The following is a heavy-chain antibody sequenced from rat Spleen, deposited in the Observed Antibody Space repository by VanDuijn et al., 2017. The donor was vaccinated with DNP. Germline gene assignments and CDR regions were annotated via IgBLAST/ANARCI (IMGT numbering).Heavy chain of an antibody. CDR1: GFTFSNSD. CDR2: ISTSGGST. J-gene: IGHJ2*01. D-gene: IGHD1-6*01. CDR3: ATEVYYRLLLRHY. V-gene: IGHV5-25*01. Sequence: EVQLVESGGGLVQPGRSMKLSCAASGFTFSNSDMAWVRQAPTKGLEWVASISTSGGSTYYRDSVKGRFTISRDNAKSTLYLQMDSLRSEDTATYYCATEVYYRLLLRHYWGQGVMVTVSS.